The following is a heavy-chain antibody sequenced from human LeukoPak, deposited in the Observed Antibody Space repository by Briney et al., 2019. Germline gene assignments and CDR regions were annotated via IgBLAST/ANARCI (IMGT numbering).Heavy chain of an antibody. J-gene: IGHJ4*02. CDR1: GGSISSYY. D-gene: IGHD5-24*01. CDR2: IYYSGST. Sequence: SETLSLTCTVSGGSISSYYWSWIRQPPGKGLEWIGYIYYSGSTNYNPSLKSRVTISVDTSKNQFSLKLSSVAAADTAVYYCARVGRDGYNYLGYWGQGTLVTVSS. V-gene: IGHV4-59*01. CDR3: ARVGRDGYNYLGY.